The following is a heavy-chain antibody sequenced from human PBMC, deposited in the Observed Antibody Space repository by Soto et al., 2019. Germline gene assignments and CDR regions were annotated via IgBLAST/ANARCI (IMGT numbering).Heavy chain of an antibody. Sequence: QVQLVQSGAEVKKPGSSVKVSCKASGGTFSSYAISWVRQAHGQGLEWMGGIIPIFGTANSAQKLQGRVTITADESTSTAYMELSSLRSEDTAVYYCASPPRGCSSTSCYIDYYYGMVVLRQATTVTLSS. J-gene: IGHJ6*02. D-gene: IGHD2-2*02. CDR3: ASPPRGCSSTSCYIDYYYGMVV. CDR1: GGTFSSYA. V-gene: IGHV1-69*01. CDR2: IIPIFGTA.